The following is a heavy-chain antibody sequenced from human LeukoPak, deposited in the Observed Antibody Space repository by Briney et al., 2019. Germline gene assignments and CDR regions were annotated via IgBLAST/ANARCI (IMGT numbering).Heavy chain of an antibody. V-gene: IGHV1-69*04. D-gene: IGHD5-24*01. CDR2: VIPLFGIA. CDR3: ARDLEMATTLYWYFDL. Sequence: SVTVSCQASGGSFNNYAISWVRLAPGQGLEWLGRVIPLFGIANYPQKLQGRVTITADNSTSTAYMVPSTERSECPGEYYCARDLEMATTLYWYFDLWGRGTLVTVSS. CDR1: GGSFNNYA. J-gene: IGHJ2*01.